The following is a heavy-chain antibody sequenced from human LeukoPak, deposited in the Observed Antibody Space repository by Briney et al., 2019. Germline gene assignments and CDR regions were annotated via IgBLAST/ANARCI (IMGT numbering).Heavy chain of an antibody. CDR2: ISSSSSYI. V-gene: IGHV3-21*01. CDR1: GFTFSSYS. D-gene: IGHD3-10*01. J-gene: IGHJ6*02. CDR3: ARDHYAYGSGSDGMDV. Sequence: GGSLRLSCAASGFTFSSYSMNWVRQPPGKGLEWVSSISSSSSYIYYADSVKGRFTISRDNAKNSLYLQMNSLRAEDTAVYYCARDHYAYGSGSDGMDVWGQGTTVNVSS.